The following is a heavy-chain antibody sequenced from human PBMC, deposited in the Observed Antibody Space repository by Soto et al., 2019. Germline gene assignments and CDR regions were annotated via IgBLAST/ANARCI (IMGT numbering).Heavy chain of an antibody. V-gene: IGHV1-45*02. D-gene: IGHD1-26*01. Sequence: SLKVSCKALGNTFTYRYLHWVRQAPGQALEWMGWITPFSGDVHYAQKFQERVTITRDRSINTAYMQMSSLRSEDTAMYFCAVGGAGSGPFTWELPDHWGQGTLVTVSS. CDR3: AVGGAGSGPFTWELPDH. CDR2: ITPFSGDV. CDR1: GNTFTYRY. J-gene: IGHJ4*02.